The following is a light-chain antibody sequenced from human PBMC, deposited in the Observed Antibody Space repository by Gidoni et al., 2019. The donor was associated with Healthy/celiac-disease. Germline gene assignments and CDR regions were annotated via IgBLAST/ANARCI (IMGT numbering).Light chain of an antibody. CDR1: QGISSY. J-gene: IGKJ1*01. Sequence: DIQLTPSPSFLSASVGDRVTITCRASQGISSYLAWYQQKPGKAPKLLIYAASTLQSGVPSRFSGSGSGTEFNLTISSLQPEDFATYYCKQLNSYRWTFXQXTKVEIK. CDR3: KQLNSYRWT. V-gene: IGKV1-9*01. CDR2: AAS.